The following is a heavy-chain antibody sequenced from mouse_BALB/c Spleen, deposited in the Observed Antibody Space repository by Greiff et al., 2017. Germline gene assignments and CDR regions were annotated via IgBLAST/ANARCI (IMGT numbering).Heavy chain of an antibody. CDR3: TRWDYYGYGNY. CDR2: INPSNGGT. J-gene: IGHJ2*01. V-gene: IGHV1S81*02. D-gene: IGHD1-2*01. CDR1: GYTFTSYY. Sequence: VQLQQSGAELVKPGASVKLSCKASGYTFTSYYMYWVKQRPGQGLEWIGEINPSNGGTNFNEKFKSKATLTVDKSSSTAYMQLSSLTSEDSAVYYCTRWDYYGYGNYWGQGTTLTVSS.